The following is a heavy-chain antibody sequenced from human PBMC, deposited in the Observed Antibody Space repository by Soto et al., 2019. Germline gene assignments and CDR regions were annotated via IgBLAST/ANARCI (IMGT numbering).Heavy chain of an antibody. CDR3: ARGNRVTVFGVVRPYYGMDV. J-gene: IGHJ6*02. D-gene: IGHD3-3*01. CDR1: GGSFSEYY. CDR2: ITHSGST. V-gene: IGHV4-34*01. Sequence: QVQLQQWGAGLLKPSETLSLTCAVYGGSFSEYYWSWIRQPPGKGLESIGEITHSGSTNYNPSLKRRVTISVDMSKNQFSLKLSSVTAADTAVYYCARGNRVTVFGVVRPYYGMDVWGQGTTVTVSS.